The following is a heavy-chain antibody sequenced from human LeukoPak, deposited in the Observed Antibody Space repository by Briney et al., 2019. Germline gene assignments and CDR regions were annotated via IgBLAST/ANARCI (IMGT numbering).Heavy chain of an antibody. J-gene: IGHJ4*02. CDR2: ISYDGSNK. Sequence: PGRSLGLSCAASGFTFSSYGMHWVRQAPGKGLEWVAVISYDGSNKYYADSVKGRFTISRDNSKNTLYLQMNSLRAEDTAVYYCAKTTIGYCSSTSCYYSPLDYRGQGTLVTVSS. CDR3: AKTTIGYCSSTSCYYSPLDY. CDR1: GFTFSSYG. D-gene: IGHD2-2*01. V-gene: IGHV3-30*18.